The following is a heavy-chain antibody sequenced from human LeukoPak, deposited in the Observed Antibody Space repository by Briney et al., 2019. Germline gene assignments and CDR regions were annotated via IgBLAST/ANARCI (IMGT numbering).Heavy chain of an antibody. CDR2: IYYSGST. CDR1: GGSISSGGYY. D-gene: IGHD5-24*01. Sequence: PSQTLSLTCTVSGGSISSGGYYWSWIRQHPGKGLEWIGYIYYSGSTYYNPSLKSRVTISADTSKNQFSLKLSSVTAADTAVYYCARRDGYNSAFDIWGQGTMVTVSS. V-gene: IGHV4-31*03. J-gene: IGHJ3*02. CDR3: ARRDGYNSAFDI.